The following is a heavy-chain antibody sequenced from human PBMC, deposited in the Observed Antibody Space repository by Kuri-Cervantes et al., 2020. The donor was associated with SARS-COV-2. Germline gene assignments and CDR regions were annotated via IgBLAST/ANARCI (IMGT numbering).Heavy chain of an antibody. D-gene: IGHD4-17*01. Sequence: GGSLRLSCAASGFAFRSYGMHWVRQAPGKGLEWVAVISYDGSNKYYADSVKGRFTISRDNSKNTLYLQMNSLRAEDTAVYYCARGNDYGEDFDYWGQGTLVTVSS. J-gene: IGHJ4*02. CDR2: ISYDGSNK. V-gene: IGHV3-30*03. CDR3: ARGNDYGEDFDY. CDR1: GFAFRSYG.